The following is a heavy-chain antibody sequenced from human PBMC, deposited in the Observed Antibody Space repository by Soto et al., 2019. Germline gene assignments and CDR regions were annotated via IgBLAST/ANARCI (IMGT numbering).Heavy chain of an antibody. CDR2: ISGGDT. Sequence: PGGSLRLSCAASGFTFTSYALSWVRQAPGKGLEWVSTISGGDTYYADFVKGRFTISRDISKNTLYLQMDGLRAEDTAIYYCAKDRETAWFPDFWGQGALVTVSS. CDR3: AKDRETAWFPDF. CDR1: GFTFTSYA. J-gene: IGHJ4*02. D-gene: IGHD3-10*01. V-gene: IGHV3-23*01.